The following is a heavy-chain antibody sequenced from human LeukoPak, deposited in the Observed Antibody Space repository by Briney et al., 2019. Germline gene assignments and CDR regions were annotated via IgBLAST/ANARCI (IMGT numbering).Heavy chain of an antibody. J-gene: IGHJ4*02. D-gene: IGHD1-1*01. CDR2: ISSSGSAL. V-gene: IGHV3-48*03. CDR3: ARIGKRHWMDY. CDR1: GFTFSSYE. Sequence: PGGSLRLSCVASGFTFSSYEMNWVRQAPGKGLEWVSYISSSGSALHYADSVKGRFTISRDYAKNSLYLRINSLRADDTAVYCCARIGKRHWMDYWGQGTLVTVSS.